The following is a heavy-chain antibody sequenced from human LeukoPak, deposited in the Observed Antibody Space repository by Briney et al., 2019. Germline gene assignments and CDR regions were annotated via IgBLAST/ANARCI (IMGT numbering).Heavy chain of an antibody. CDR2: ISSSSSTI. V-gene: IGHV3-48*03. Sequence: GGSLRLSCAASGFTFSSYEMNWVRQAPGKGLEWVSYISSSSSTIYYADSVKGRFTISRDNAKNSLYLQMNSLRPEDTAVYYCASRFDYWGQGTLVTVSS. CDR1: GFTFSSYE. J-gene: IGHJ4*02. CDR3: ASRFDY.